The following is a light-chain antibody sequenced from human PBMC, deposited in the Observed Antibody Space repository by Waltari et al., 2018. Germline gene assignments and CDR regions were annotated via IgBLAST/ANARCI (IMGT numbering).Light chain of an antibody. V-gene: IGKV4-1*01. CDR2: WAS. Sequence: DIVMTQSPDSLAVSQGERATIHCTSSQSVLYSSNNKNYLAWYQQKPGQPPNLLIYWASTRESGVPDRFSGSGSGTDFTLTISSLQAEDVAVYYCQQYYSTPPTFGGGTKVEIK. J-gene: IGKJ4*01. CDR3: QQYYSTPPT. CDR1: QSVLYSSNNKNY.